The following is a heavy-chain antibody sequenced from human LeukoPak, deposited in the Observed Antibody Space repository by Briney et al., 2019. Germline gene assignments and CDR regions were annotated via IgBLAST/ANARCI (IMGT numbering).Heavy chain of an antibody. D-gene: IGHD4-11*01. Sequence: GASVKVSCKASGYTFTSYGISWVRQAPGQGLEWMGWISAYNGNTNYAQKLQGRVTMTGDTSTSTVYMELSSLRSEDTAVYYCARDLGVGNYVSWFDPWGQGTLVTVSS. CDR2: ISAYNGNT. V-gene: IGHV1-18*01. J-gene: IGHJ5*02. CDR1: GYTFTSYG. CDR3: ARDLGVGNYVSWFDP.